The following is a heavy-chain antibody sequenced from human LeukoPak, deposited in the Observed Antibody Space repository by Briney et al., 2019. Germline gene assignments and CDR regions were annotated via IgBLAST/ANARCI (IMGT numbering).Heavy chain of an antibody. V-gene: IGHV1-18*01. D-gene: IGHD1-7*01. CDR2: ISAYNGNT. CDR3: ARAVTGTTTNYYYMDV. Sequence: GASVKVSCKASGYTFTSYGISWVRQAPGQGLEWMGWISAYNGNTNYAQKLQGRVTMTTDTSTSTAYMELRSLRSEDTAVYYCARAVTGTTTNYYYMDVWGKGTTVTVSS. J-gene: IGHJ6*03. CDR1: GYTFTSYG.